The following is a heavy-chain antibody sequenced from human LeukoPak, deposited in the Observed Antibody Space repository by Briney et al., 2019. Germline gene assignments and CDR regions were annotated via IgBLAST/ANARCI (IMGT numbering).Heavy chain of an antibody. CDR1: GFTFSSYW. CDR3: ARAQSCGGDCYSPFYFDY. CDR2: IKQDGSEK. D-gene: IGHD2-21*02. Sequence: GGSLRLSCAASGFTFSSYWMSWVRQAPGKGLEWVANIKQDGSEKYYVDSVKGRFTISRDNAKNSLYLQMNSLRAEDTAVYYCARAQSCGGDCYSPFYFDYWGQGTLVTVSS. J-gene: IGHJ4*02. V-gene: IGHV3-7*01.